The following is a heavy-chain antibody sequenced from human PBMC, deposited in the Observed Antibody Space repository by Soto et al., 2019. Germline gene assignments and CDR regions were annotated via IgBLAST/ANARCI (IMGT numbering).Heavy chain of an antibody. CDR2: ISWNSGSI. V-gene: IGHV3-9*01. CDR1: GFTFDDYA. Sequence: PGGSLRLSCAASGFTFDDYAMHWVRQAPGKGLEWVSGISWNSGSIGYADSVKGRFTISRDNAKNSLYLQMNSLRAEDTALYYCAKGMTTVTTGHDNENWFDPWRQGTLVTLSS. CDR3: AKGMTTVTTGHDNENWFDP. D-gene: IGHD4-4*01. J-gene: IGHJ5*02.